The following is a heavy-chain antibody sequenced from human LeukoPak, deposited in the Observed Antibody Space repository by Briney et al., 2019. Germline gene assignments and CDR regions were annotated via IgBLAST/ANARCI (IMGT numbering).Heavy chain of an antibody. Sequence: SETLSLTCTVSGGSINSYYWGWIRQPPGKGLEWIGSIYYSGSTYYNPSLKSRVTISVDTSKNQFSLKLSSVTAADTAVYYCARDLGYCSSTSCYMPFDIWGQGTMVTVSS. J-gene: IGHJ3*02. CDR1: GGSINSYY. CDR3: ARDLGYCSSTSCYMPFDI. CDR2: IYYSGST. V-gene: IGHV4-39*07. D-gene: IGHD2-2*02.